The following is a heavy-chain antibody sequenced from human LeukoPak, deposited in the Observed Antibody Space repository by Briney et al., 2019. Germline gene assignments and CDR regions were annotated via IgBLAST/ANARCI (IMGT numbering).Heavy chain of an antibody. CDR2: ISGSGGSA. CDR1: GFTFNNNA. J-gene: IGHJ4*02. CDR3: AKVAGSGSYYNGFDS. Sequence: GGSPRLSCAASGFTFNNNAMSWVRQAPGKGLEWVSGISGSGGSAYYADSVKGRFTISRDISKDTLYLEMNSLRAEDTAVYYCAKVAGSGSYYNGFDSWGQGTLVTVSS. V-gene: IGHV3-23*01. D-gene: IGHD3-10*01.